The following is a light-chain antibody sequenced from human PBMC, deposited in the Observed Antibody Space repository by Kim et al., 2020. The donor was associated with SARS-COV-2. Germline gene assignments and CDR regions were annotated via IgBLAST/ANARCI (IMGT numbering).Light chain of an antibody. CDR2: QDS. Sequence: SYELTQPPSVSVSPGQTASITCSGDKLGDKYACWYQQKPGQSPVLVIYQDSKRPSGIPDGFSGSNSGNTATLTISGTQAMDEADYSCQAWDTSHVVFGGGAQL. CDR1: KLGDKY. J-gene: IGLJ2*01. V-gene: IGLV3-1*01. CDR3: QAWDTSHVV.